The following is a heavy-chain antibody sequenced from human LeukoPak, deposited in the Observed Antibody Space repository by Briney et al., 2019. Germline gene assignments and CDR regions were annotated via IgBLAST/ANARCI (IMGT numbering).Heavy chain of an antibody. CDR3: ARGVLRGRLARYYMDV. Sequence: SETLSLTCTVSGDSISSYYWSWIRQPPGKGLEWIGYIYYSGSTNYNPSLKSRVTISVDTSENQFSLKLSSVTAADTAVYYCARGVLRGRLARYYMDVWGKGTTVTVSS. CDR1: GDSISSYY. V-gene: IGHV4-59*01. D-gene: IGHD2/OR15-2a*01. J-gene: IGHJ6*03. CDR2: IYYSGST.